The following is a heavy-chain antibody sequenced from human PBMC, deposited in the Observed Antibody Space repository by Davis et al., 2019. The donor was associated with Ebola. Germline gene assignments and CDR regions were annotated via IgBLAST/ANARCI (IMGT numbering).Heavy chain of an antibody. CDR2: IRSKANSYAT. Sequence: PGGSLRLSCAASGFTSSGSAMHWVRQASGKGLEWVGRIRSKANSYATAYAASVKGRFTISRDDSKNTAYLQMNSLKTEDTAVYYCTSTTVGGDYWGQGTLVTVSS. CDR3: TSTTVGGDY. V-gene: IGHV3-73*01. D-gene: IGHD4-11*01. J-gene: IGHJ4*02. CDR1: GFTSSGSA.